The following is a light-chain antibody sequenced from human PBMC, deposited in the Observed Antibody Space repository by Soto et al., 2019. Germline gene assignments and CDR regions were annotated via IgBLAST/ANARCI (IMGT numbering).Light chain of an antibody. V-gene: IGKV3-15*01. CDR3: QQSEKWPCT. J-gene: IGKJ2*02. CDR1: QNIGTN. Sequence: EIVLTQSPATLSVSPGERATLSCRTSQNIGTNLAWYQQKPGQAPRLLIYGAFIRAPGFPVRFRGTGSGSEFTLTISSLQSEDGAVYYCQQSEKWPCTFGQGTNLEMK. CDR2: GAF.